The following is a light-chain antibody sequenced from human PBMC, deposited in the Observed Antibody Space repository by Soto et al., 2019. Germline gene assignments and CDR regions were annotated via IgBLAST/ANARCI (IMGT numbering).Light chain of an antibody. Sequence: EIEMTQSPATLSLSPGERATLSCRASQTINTNLAWYQQSPGRAPRLFIYHTSTRATGIPDRFSGSGSGTEFTLTNSSLQSEDFALYYCQQYTVWPFTFGGGTRVEIK. CDR3: QQYTVWPFT. CDR1: QTINTN. V-gene: IGKV3-15*01. CDR2: HTS. J-gene: IGKJ4*01.